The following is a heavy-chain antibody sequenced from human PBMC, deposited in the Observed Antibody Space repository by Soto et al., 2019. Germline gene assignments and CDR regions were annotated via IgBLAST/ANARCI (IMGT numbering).Heavy chain of an antibody. V-gene: IGHV4-34*01. CDR1: GASFSGNY. J-gene: IGHJ4*02. CDR2: IHLSGSI. CDR3: ASGGVGPRLEY. Sequence: QVQLQQWGAGLLKPSETLSLTCAVYGASFSGNYWTWIRQPPGKGLEWIGEIHLSGSINYNPSLMGRVTISVDTATNQFSLRLNSVTAADTAVYYCASGGVGPRLEYWGQGSLVIVSS. D-gene: IGHD2-8*01.